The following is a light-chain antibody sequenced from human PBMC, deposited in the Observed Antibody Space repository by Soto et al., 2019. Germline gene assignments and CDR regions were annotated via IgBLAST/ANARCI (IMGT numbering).Light chain of an antibody. J-gene: IGLJ1*01. CDR3: SSYAGSSNV. CDR1: SSDVGGYNY. CDR2: DVN. Sequence: QSALTQPPSASGSPGQSVAISCTGTSSDVGGYNYVSWYQQHPGKAPKLMIYDVNQRPSGVPDRFSGSKSGNTASLTVSGLQAEDEADYYCSSYAGSSNVFGTGTKLTVL. V-gene: IGLV2-8*01.